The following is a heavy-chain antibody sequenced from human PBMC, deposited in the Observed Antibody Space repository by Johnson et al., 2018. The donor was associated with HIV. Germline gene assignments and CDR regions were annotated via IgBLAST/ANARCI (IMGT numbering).Heavy chain of an antibody. Sequence: QMLLVESGGGVVQPGRSLRLSCAASGFTFSSYAMHWVRQAPGKGLEWVAVISYDGSNKYYADSVKGRFTISRDNSKNTLYLQMNSLRAEDTAVYYCARPQGTGDAFDICCQGTMVTVSS. J-gene: IGHJ3*02. CDR1: GFTFSSYA. CDR3: ARPQGTGDAFDI. CDR2: ISYDGSNK. V-gene: IGHV3-30*04. D-gene: IGHD1-1*01.